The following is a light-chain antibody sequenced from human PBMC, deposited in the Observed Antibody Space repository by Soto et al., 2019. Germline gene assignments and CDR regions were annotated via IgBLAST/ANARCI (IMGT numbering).Light chain of an antibody. CDR1: SSDVGRYDY. Sequence: QSALTQPPSASGSPGQSVTISCTGSSSDVGRYDYVSWYQHHPGKAPKLMMFDVNKRPSGVPDRFAGSRSGNTASLTVSGRQAEDEADYFCSSYAGNSIYVFGTGTKLTVL. CDR2: DVN. J-gene: IGLJ1*01. CDR3: SSYAGNSIYV. V-gene: IGLV2-8*01.